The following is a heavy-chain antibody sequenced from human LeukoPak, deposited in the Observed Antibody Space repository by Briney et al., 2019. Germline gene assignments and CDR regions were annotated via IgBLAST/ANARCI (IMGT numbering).Heavy chain of an antibody. V-gene: IGHV4-39*07. Sequence: SETLSLTCTVSGGSISSSSYYWGWIRQPPGKGLEWIGSIYYSGSTYYNPSLKSRVTISVDTSKNQFSLKLSSVTAADTAVYYCARDSSGYYSLPDYWGQGTLVTVSS. CDR1: GGSISSSSYY. CDR2: IYYSGST. J-gene: IGHJ4*02. D-gene: IGHD3-22*01. CDR3: ARDSSGYYSLPDY.